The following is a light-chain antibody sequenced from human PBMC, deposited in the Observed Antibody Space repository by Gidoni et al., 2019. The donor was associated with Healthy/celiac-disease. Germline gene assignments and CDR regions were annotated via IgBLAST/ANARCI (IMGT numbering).Light chain of an antibody. Sequence: DIQMTQSPSSLSASVGDRVTITCRASQSISSYLNWYQQKPGKAPKLLIYAAPSLQSGVPSRFSGSGSGTDFTLTISSLQPEDFATYYCQQSYSTPPMYTFGQXTKLEIK. J-gene: IGKJ2*01. CDR2: AAP. CDR1: QSISSY. CDR3: QQSYSTPPMYT. V-gene: IGKV1-39*01.